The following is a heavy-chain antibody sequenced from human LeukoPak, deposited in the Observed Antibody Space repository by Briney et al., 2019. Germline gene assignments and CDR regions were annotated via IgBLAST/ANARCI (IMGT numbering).Heavy chain of an antibody. J-gene: IGHJ4*02. D-gene: IGHD5-18*01. CDR1: VFSFSSYN. CDR3: ARGRFYSYTYYFDY. Sequence: PGGSLTLSYAASVFSFSSYNMNWVRQAPGKGLEWVSYVSSSSSTRYYADSVKGRFTISRNNAKNSLYLQMDSLRAEDTAVYYCARGRFYSYTYYFDYWGQGTLVTVSS. V-gene: IGHV3-48*04. CDR2: VSSSSSTR.